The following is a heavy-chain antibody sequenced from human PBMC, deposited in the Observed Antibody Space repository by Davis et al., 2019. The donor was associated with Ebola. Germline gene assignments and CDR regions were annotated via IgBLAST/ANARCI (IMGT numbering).Heavy chain of an antibody. CDR1: GGSISSSSYY. CDR3: ARDGVYDFWSGYSQGWFDP. V-gene: IGHV4-39*07. J-gene: IGHJ5*02. D-gene: IGHD3-3*01. Sequence: MPGGSLRLSCTVPGGSISSSSYYWGWIRQPPGKGLEWIGEINHSGSTNYNPSLKSRVTISVDKSKNQFSLKLSSVTAADTAVYYCARDGVYDFWSGYSQGWFDPWGQGTLVTVSS. CDR2: INHSGST.